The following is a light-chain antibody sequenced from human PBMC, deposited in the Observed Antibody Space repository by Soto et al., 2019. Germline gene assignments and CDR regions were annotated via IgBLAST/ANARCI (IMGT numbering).Light chain of an antibody. J-gene: IGKJ5*01. CDR3: QQRPNWPPVIT. CDR1: QTFSSH. V-gene: IGKV3-11*01. Sequence: EIVLTQSPATLSLSPGERATLSCRASQTFSSHLAWYQQKPGQAPRLLIYDASKRATGIPARFSGRGSGTDFTLTISSLQPEDSAVYSCQQRPNWPPVITFGQATRLEIK. CDR2: DAS.